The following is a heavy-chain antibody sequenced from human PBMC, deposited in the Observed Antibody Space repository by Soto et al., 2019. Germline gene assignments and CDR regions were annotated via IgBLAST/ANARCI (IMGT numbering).Heavy chain of an antibody. Sequence: GGSLRLSCAASGFIFKMYWMHWVRQSPGKGLVWISGIYNDGTYSDYADSVRGRFTISRDNVNDTLYLQMNNLRAEDSGLYYCTRGPRPISTGTGAYWGQGTQVTVSS. J-gene: IGHJ4*02. CDR1: GFIFKMYW. CDR3: TRGPRPISTGTGAY. D-gene: IGHD3-10*01. CDR2: IYNDGTYS. V-gene: IGHV3-74*01.